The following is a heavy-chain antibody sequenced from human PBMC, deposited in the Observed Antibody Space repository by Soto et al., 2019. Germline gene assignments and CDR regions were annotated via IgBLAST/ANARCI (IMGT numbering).Heavy chain of an antibody. V-gene: IGHV2-5*02. D-gene: IGHD3-10*01. CDR3: AHSVIWFGATPRHNWFDP. Sequence: QITLKESGPTLVKPTQTLTLTCTFSGFSLSTSGVGVGWIRQPPGKALEWLALIYWDDDKRYSPSLKSRLTITKDTSKNQVVLTMTNMDPVDTATYYCAHSVIWFGATPRHNWFDPWGQGTLVTVSS. J-gene: IGHJ5*02. CDR1: GFSLSTSGVG. CDR2: IYWDDDK.